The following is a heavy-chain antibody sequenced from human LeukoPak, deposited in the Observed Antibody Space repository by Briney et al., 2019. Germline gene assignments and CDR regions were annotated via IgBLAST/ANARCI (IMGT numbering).Heavy chain of an antibody. D-gene: IGHD6-19*01. CDR3: ARGRGSGWPDYFDH. CDR2: IWYDGSNK. Sequence: GRSLRLSCAASRFTFSNYDMHWARQAPGKGLEWVALIWYDGSNKFYADSLRGRFTISRDNSKNTLYLQMNSLTAEDTAVYYCARGRGSGWPDYFDHWGQGTLVTVSS. J-gene: IGHJ4*02. CDR1: RFTFSNYD. V-gene: IGHV3-33*01.